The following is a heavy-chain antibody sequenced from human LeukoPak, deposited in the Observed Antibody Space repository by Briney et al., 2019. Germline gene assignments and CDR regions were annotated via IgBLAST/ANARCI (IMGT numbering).Heavy chain of an antibody. Sequence: SETLSLTCTVSGGSISSNTYYWGWIRQPPGKGLEWIGSIYYSGSAYYNPSLRSRVTISVDTSKNQFSLKLSSVSVADTAVYYCAREGRQWLVRAFDIWGQGTMVTVSS. J-gene: IGHJ3*02. CDR3: AREGRQWLVRAFDI. CDR1: GGSISSNTYY. D-gene: IGHD6-19*01. CDR2: IYYSGSA. V-gene: IGHV4-39*02.